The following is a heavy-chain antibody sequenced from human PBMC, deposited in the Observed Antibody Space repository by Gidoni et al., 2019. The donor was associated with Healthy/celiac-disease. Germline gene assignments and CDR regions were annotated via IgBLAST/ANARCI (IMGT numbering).Heavy chain of an antibody. CDR1: GYTFTSYA. CDR2: INAGNGNT. Sequence: QVQLVQSGAEVKKPGASVKVSCKASGYTFTSYAMHWVRQAPGQRLEWMGWINAGNGNTKYSQKFQGRVTITRDTSASTAYMELSSLRSEDTAVYYCARDQEWFGELLLGVFDYWGQGTLVTVSS. D-gene: IGHD3-10*01. J-gene: IGHJ4*02. V-gene: IGHV1-3*01. CDR3: ARDQEWFGELLLGVFDY.